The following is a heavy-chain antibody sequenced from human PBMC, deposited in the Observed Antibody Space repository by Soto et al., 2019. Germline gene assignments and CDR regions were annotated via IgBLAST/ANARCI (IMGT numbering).Heavy chain of an antibody. CDR1: GFSLTTSGVG. V-gene: IGHV2-5*02. CDR2: IYWDDDK. Sequence: QITLNESGPTVVRPTETLTLTCRFSGFSLTTSGVGVGWIRQSPGXAPXXLXLIYWDDDKRYSASLKSRLTITKDTSKNQVVLTVSDLDPTDTATYYCAHRVLRTVFGLVTTTAIYFDFWGQGTPVAVSS. D-gene: IGHD3-3*01. CDR3: AHRVLRTVFGLVTTTAIYFDF. J-gene: IGHJ4*02.